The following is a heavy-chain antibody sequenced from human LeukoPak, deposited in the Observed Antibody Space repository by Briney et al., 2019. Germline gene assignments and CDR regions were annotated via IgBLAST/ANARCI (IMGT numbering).Heavy chain of an antibody. D-gene: IGHD6-19*01. J-gene: IGHJ6*04. V-gene: IGHV3-23*01. CDR2: ISGSGGST. CDR3: AKDPRIEQWLYGMDV. CDR1: GFTSSSYA. Sequence: GGSLRLSCAASGFTSSSYAMSWVRQAPGKGLEWVSAISGSGGSTYYADSVKGRFTISRDNSKNTLYLQMNSLRAEDTAVYYCAKDPRIEQWLYGMDVWGKGTTVTVSS.